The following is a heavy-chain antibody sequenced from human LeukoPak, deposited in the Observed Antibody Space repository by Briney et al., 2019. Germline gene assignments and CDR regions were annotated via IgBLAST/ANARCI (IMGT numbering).Heavy chain of an antibody. Sequence: ASVTVSCTVSGYTLTELSMHWVRQAPGKGLEWMGGFDPEDGETIYAQKFQGRVTMTEDTSTDTAYMELSSLRSEDTAVYYCATAHTGIGWYFDLWGRGTLVTVSS. V-gene: IGHV1-24*01. CDR3: ATAHTGIGWYFDL. J-gene: IGHJ2*01. D-gene: IGHD1-14*01. CDR2: FDPEDGET. CDR1: GYTLTELS.